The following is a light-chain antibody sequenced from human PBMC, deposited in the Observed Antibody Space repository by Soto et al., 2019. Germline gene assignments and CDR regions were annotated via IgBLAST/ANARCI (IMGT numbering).Light chain of an antibody. V-gene: IGKV3-11*01. CDR1: QSVNSN. CDR3: QQRSNWPPYT. J-gene: IGKJ2*01. CDR2: DAS. Sequence: EIVLTQSPATLSLSPGERATLSCRASQSVNSNLAWYQQKPGQAPRLLIYDASNRATGIPARFSGSGSGTDFTLTISSLEPEDFAVYYCQQRSNWPPYTFGQGNKLEI.